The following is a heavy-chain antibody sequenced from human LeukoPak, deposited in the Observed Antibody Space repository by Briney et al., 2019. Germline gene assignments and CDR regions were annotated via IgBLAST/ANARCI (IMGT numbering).Heavy chain of an antibody. Sequence: ASVKVSCKASGGTFSSYAISWVRQAPGQGLEWMGGIIPIFGTANYAQKFHGRVTITADKSTSTAYMELSSLRSEATAVYYCARAEGYRTEPIGIAGQHPAVYYYYYMDVWGKGTTVTVSS. CDR3: ARAEGYRTEPIGIAGQHPAVYYYYYMDV. J-gene: IGHJ6*03. CDR2: IIPIFGTA. D-gene: IGHD6-13*01. V-gene: IGHV1-69*06. CDR1: GGTFSSYA.